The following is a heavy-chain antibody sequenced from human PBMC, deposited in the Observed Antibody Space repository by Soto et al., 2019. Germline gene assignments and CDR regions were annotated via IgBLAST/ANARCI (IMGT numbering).Heavy chain of an antibody. D-gene: IGHD5-18*01. Sequence: QLQLQESGPGLVKPSETLSLTCTVSGGSISSSSYYWGWIRQPPGKGLEWIGSIYYSGSTYYNPSLKSRVTISVDTSKNQFSLKLSSVTAADTAVYYCARHRNTAMVTDFDYWGQGTLVTVSS. CDR1: GGSISSSSYY. V-gene: IGHV4-39*01. CDR2: IYYSGST. CDR3: ARHRNTAMVTDFDY. J-gene: IGHJ4*02.